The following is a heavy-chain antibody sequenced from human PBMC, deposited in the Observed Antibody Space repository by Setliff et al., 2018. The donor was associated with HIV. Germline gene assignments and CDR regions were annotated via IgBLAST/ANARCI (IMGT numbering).Heavy chain of an antibody. CDR2: IYNSRST. CDR3: ARGVASTLAHSTYYYYYMDV. J-gene: IGHJ6*03. D-gene: IGHD2-15*01. V-gene: IGHV4-59*08. CDR1: GGSISSHY. Sequence: SETLSLTCTVSGGSISSHYWSWIRQPPGKGLEWIGYIYNSRSTNYHPSLKSRLTISIDTSKNQFSLKLSSVTAADTAVYYCARGVASTLAHSTYYYYYMDVWDKGTTVTVSS.